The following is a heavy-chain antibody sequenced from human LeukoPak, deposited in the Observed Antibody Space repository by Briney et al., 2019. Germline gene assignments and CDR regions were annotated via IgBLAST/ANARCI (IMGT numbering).Heavy chain of an antibody. Sequence: SETLSLTCAVYGGSFSGYYWTWIRQPPGKGLEWIGEINHSGSTNYNPSLKSRVTISVDTSKNQLSLKLTSVTAADTAVYYCASGGWYRGYWGQGTLVTVSS. CDR1: GGSFSGYY. V-gene: IGHV4-34*01. CDR2: INHSGST. D-gene: IGHD6-19*01. J-gene: IGHJ4*02. CDR3: ASGGWYRGY.